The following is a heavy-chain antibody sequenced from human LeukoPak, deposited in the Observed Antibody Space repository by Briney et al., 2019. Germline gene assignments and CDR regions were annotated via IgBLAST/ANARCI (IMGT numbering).Heavy chain of an antibody. CDR2: FDPEDGGT. D-gene: IGHD6-6*01. V-gene: IGHV1-24*01. Sequence: ASVKVSCKVSGYTLTELSMHWVRQAPGKGLEWMGGFDPEDGGTIYAQKFQGRVTMTEDTSTDTAYMELSSLRSEDTAVYYCATPQYSRRHWYFDLWGRGTLVTVSS. J-gene: IGHJ2*01. CDR3: ATPQYSRRHWYFDL. CDR1: GYTLTELS.